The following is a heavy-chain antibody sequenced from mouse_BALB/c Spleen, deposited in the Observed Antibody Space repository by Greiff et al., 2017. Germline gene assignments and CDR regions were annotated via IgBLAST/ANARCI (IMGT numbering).Heavy chain of an antibody. CDR1: GFTFSSFG. Sequence: EVQLVESGGGLVQPGGSRKLSCAASGFTFSSFGMHWVRQAPEKGLEWVAYISSGSSTIYYADTVKGRFTISRDNPKNTLFLQMTSLRSEDTAMYYCARSYGNQGWFAYWGQGTLVTVSA. V-gene: IGHV5-17*02. CDR2: ISSGSSTI. J-gene: IGHJ3*01. CDR3: ARSYGNQGWFAY. D-gene: IGHD2-1*01.